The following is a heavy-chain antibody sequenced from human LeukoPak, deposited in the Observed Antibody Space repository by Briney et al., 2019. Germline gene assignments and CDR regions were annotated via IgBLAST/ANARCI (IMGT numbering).Heavy chain of an antibody. Sequence: GRSLRLSCAASGFTFSSYAMQWVRQARGKGLEWVAVISYDGSNKYYADSVKGRFTISRDNSKNTLYLQMNSLRAEDTAVYYCARDWIRDYWGQGTLVTVST. CDR2: ISYDGSNK. J-gene: IGHJ4*02. D-gene: IGHD5-18*01. CDR3: ARDWIRDY. CDR1: GFTFSSYA. V-gene: IGHV3-30-3*01.